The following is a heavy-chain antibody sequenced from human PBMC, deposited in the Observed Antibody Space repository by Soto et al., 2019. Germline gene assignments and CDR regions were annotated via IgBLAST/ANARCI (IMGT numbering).Heavy chain of an antibody. CDR3: AGGGQNGYYESRAIGDY. CDR1: GYTFSSYG. Sequence: QVQLVQSGAEVKKPGASVKVSCKASGYTFSSYGLSWVRQAPGQGLEWMGWISAYNGNTNYAQKLQGRVTMTTDTSTSTAYMELRRLRSDDTAVYYCAGGGQNGYYESRAIGDYWGQGTLVTVSS. V-gene: IGHV1-18*01. CDR2: ISAYNGNT. D-gene: IGHD3-22*01. J-gene: IGHJ4*02.